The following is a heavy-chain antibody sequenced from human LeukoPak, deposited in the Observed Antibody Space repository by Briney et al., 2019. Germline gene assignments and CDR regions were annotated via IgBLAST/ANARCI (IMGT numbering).Heavy chain of an antibody. D-gene: IGHD6-19*01. V-gene: IGHV1-24*01. CDR1: GYTLTELP. CDR2: FDPEDGET. CDR3: ATDIRAGTPHDY. J-gene: IGHJ4*02. Sequence: ASLKVSCKVSGYTLTELPMHWVRQAPGKGLEWMGGFDPEDGETIYAQKSQGRVTMTEDTSTDTAYMELSSLRSEDTAVYYCATDIRAGTPHDYWGQGTLVTVSS.